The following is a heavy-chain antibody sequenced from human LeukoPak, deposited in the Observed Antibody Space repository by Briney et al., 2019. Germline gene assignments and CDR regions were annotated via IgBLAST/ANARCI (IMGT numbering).Heavy chain of an antibody. CDR2: INGGNGKT. CDR1: GYTFISYA. V-gene: IGHV1-3*01. CDR3: ARGDYGDYLTFGY. J-gene: IGHJ4*02. D-gene: IGHD4-17*01. Sequence: ASVKVSCKASGYTFISYAMHWVRQAPGQRLEWMGWINGGNGKTKYSQKFQGRVTLTRDTSASTAYMELSSLRPEDTAVYYCARGDYGDYLTFGYWGQGTLVTVSS.